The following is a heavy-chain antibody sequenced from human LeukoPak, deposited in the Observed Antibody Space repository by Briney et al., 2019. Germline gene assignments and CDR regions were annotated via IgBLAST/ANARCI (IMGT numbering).Heavy chain of an antibody. Sequence: GGSLRLSCAASEFTFSSYAMSWVRQAPGKGLEWVSAISISGENTYYADSVKGRFTISRDTSRNTLYLQMHSLRAEDTAVISTSSSRFSDYWGQGTLVTVSS. CDR2: ISISGENT. CDR1: EFTFSSYA. D-gene: IGHD6-6*01. V-gene: IGHV3-23*01. CDR3: SSSRFSDY. J-gene: IGHJ4*02.